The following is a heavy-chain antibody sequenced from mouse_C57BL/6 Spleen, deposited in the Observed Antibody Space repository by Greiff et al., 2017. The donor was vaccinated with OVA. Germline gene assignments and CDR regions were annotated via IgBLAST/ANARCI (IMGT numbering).Heavy chain of an antibody. Sequence: EVKLEESVAELVRPGASVKLSCTASGFNIKNTYMHWVKQRPEQGLEWIGRIDPANGNTKYAPKFQGKATITADTSSNTAYLQLSSLRSEDTAIYYCAPYYYGSSLGYFDVWGTGTTVTVSS. D-gene: IGHD1-1*01. CDR3: APYYYGSSLGYFDV. J-gene: IGHJ1*03. V-gene: IGHV14-3*01. CDR2: IDPANGNT. CDR1: GFNIKNTY.